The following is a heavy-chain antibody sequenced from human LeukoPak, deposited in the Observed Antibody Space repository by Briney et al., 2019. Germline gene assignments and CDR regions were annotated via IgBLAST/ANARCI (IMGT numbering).Heavy chain of an antibody. J-gene: IGHJ4*02. CDR3: ARTRFLEWLSVNFDY. V-gene: IGHV1-2*02. CDR1: GYTFTGYY. D-gene: IGHD3-3*01. CDR2: INPNSGGT. Sequence: ASVKVSCKASGYTFTGYYMHWVRQAPGQGLEWMGWINPNSGGTNYAQKFQGRVTITRDTSISTAYMELSRLRSDDTAVYYCARTRFLEWLSVNFDYWGQGTLVTVSS.